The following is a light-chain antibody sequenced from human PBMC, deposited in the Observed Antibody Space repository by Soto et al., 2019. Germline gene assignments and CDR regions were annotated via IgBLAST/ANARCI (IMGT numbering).Light chain of an antibody. CDR2: DAS. V-gene: IGKV1-5*01. CDR3: QQYNSYFT. J-gene: IGKJ3*01. CDR1: QSISSW. Sequence: QMPQFPSTLSASVVARVPITGRASQSISSWLAWYQQKPGKAPKLLIYDASSLESGVPSRFSGSGSGTEFTLTISSLQPDDFAAYYCQQYNSYFTFGPGTKVDIK.